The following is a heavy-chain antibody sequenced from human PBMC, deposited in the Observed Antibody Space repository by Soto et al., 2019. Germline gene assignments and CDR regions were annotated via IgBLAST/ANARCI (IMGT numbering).Heavy chain of an antibody. CDR2: IYYSGST. J-gene: IGHJ4*02. Sequence: PSETLSLTCTVSGGSISSYYWSWIRQPPGKGLEWIGYIYYSGSTNYNPSLKSRVTISVDTSKNQFSLKLSSVTAADTAVYYCASGRSTPSVAASGKNYWGQGTLVTVPS. V-gene: IGHV4-59*01. D-gene: IGHD2-15*01. CDR3: ASGRSTPSVAASGKNY. CDR1: GGSISSYY.